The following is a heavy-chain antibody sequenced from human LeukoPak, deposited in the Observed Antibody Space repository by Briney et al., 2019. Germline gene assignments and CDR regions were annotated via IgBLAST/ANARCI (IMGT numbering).Heavy chain of an antibody. J-gene: IGHJ4*02. CDR3: ARGHSSSSGIDY. CDR2: MNPNSGNT. Sequence: SVKVSCKASGYTFTSYDINWVRQATGQGLEWMGWMNPNSGNTGYAQKFQGRVTMTRNTSISTAYMELSSLRSEDTAVYYCARGHSSSSGIDYWGQGTLVTVSS. CDR1: GYTFTSYD. D-gene: IGHD6-13*01. V-gene: IGHV1-8*01.